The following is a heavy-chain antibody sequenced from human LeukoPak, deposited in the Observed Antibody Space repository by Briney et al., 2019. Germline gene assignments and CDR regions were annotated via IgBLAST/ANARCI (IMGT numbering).Heavy chain of an antibody. V-gene: IGHV3-30-3*01. J-gene: IGHJ4*02. D-gene: IGHD6-13*01. CDR1: GFTFSSYA. Sequence: GGSLRLSCAASGFTFSSYAMHWVRQAPGKGLEWVAVISYDGSNKYYADSVKGRFTISRDNSKNTLYLQMNSLRAEDTAVYYCARAFLSSWYLGRGYQPLLYSGNYWGQGTLVTVSS. CDR3: ARAFLSSWYLGRGYQPLLYSGNY. CDR2: ISYDGSNK.